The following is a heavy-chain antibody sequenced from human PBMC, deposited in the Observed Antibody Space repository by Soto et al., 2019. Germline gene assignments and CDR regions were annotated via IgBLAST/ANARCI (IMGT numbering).Heavy chain of an antibody. Sequence: ASVKVSCKASGGTFSSYAISWVRQAPGQGLEWMGWISAYNGNTNYAQKLQGRVTMTTDTSTSTAYMELRSLRSDDTAVYYCAAGTGRTDLDYWGQGTLVTVSS. CDR2: ISAYNGNT. D-gene: IGHD1-1*01. V-gene: IGHV1-18*01. CDR1: GGTFSSYA. J-gene: IGHJ4*02. CDR3: AAGTGRTDLDY.